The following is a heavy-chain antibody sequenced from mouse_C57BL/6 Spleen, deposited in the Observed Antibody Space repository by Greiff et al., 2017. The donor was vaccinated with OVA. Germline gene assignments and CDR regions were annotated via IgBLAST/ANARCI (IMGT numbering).Heavy chain of an antibody. CDR1: GYTFTSYW. CDR2: IDPSDSYT. D-gene: IGHD3-3*01. CDR3: ARAGRRYFDY. Sequence: VQLQQPGAELVKPGASVKLSCKASGYTFTSYWMQWVKQRPGQGLEWIGEIDPSDSYTNYNQKFKGKATLTVDTSSSTAYMQLSSLTSEDSAVYYCARAGRRYFDYWGQGTTLTVSS. J-gene: IGHJ2*01. V-gene: IGHV1-50*01.